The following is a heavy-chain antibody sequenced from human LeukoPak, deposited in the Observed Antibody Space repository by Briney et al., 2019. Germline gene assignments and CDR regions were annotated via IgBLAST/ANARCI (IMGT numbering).Heavy chain of an antibody. Sequence: SVKVSCKASGGTFSSYAISWVRQAPGQGLEWMGGIIPIFGTANYAQKFQGRVTITTDESTSTAYMGLSSLRSEDTAVYYCARGQVGQLDTTFDYWGQGTLVTVSS. CDR3: ARGQVGQLDTTFDY. D-gene: IGHD6-6*01. CDR2: IIPIFGTA. V-gene: IGHV1-69*05. CDR1: GGTFSSYA. J-gene: IGHJ4*02.